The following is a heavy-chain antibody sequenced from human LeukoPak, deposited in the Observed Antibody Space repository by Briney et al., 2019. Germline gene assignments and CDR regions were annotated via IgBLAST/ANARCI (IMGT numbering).Heavy chain of an antibody. J-gene: IGHJ4*02. V-gene: IGHV1-69*05. D-gene: IGHD3-22*01. Sequence: SVKVSCKASGGTFSSYAISWVRQAPGQGLEWMGRIIPIFGTANYAQKFQGRVTITTDGSTSTAYMELSSLRSEDTAVYYCASTLDYYDSSGYYYPHFDYWGQGTLVTVSS. CDR3: ASTLDYYDSSGYYYPHFDY. CDR1: GGTFSSYA. CDR2: IIPIFGTA.